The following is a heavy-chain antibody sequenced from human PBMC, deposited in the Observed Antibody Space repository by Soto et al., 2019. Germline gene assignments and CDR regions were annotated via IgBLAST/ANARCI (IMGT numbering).Heavy chain of an antibody. CDR3: ANGIRIAVDGCDSFDI. D-gene: IGHD6-19*01. Sequence: EVQLLESGGGLVQPGGSLRLSCAASGFTFSSYAMRWVRQAPGKGLEWVSAISGSGGSTYYADSVKGRFTISRDNSKKRLYLQMNVSRAEDTAVYYRANGIRIAVDGCDSFDIWGQGTMVTVSS. CDR1: GFTFSSYA. J-gene: IGHJ3*02. V-gene: IGHV3-23*01. CDR2: ISGSGGST.